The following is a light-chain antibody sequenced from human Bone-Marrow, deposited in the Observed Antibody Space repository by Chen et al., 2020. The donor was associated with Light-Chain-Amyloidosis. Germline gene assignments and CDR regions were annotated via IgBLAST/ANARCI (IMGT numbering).Light chain of an antibody. V-gene: IGKV3-20*01. J-gene: IGKJ3*01. CDR1: QTISSND. CDR3: QQYGTSPLT. CDR2: VSS. Sequence: EIVLPQSPGTLSLSPGEGANLSCRASQTISSNDLTWYQQKFGQAPRLLIYVSSSRATGIPDRFTGSGSGTDFTLTINRLEPEDFAMYYCQQYGTSPLTFGPGTKVDIK.